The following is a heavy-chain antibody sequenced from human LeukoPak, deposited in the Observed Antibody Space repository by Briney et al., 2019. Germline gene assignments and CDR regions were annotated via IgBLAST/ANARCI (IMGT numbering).Heavy chain of an antibody. CDR2: ISYDGSNK. J-gene: IGHJ4*02. CDR3: ARDKASSYFDY. CDR1: GFTFSSYA. D-gene: IGHD6-19*01. V-gene: IGHV3-30*04. Sequence: GGSLRLSCAASGFTFSSYAMHWVRQAPGKGLEWVAVISYDGSNKYYADSVKGRFTISRDNSKNTLYLQMNSLRAGDTAVYYCARDKASSYFDYWGQGTLVTVSS.